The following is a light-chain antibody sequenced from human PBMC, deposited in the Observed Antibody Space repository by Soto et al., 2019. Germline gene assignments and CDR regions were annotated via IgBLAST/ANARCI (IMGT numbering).Light chain of an antibody. V-gene: IGLV2-14*01. CDR3: SSFGRRSTLA. CDR1: SSDVGGYNY. CDR2: DVS. J-gene: IGLJ2*01. Sequence: QSALTQPASVSGSPGQSITISCTGTSSDVGGYNYVSWYQQHPGKAPKLMIYDVSNRPSGVSNRFSGSKSDNTASLTISGLQAEDEADYYCSSFGRRSTLAFGGGTKLTVL.